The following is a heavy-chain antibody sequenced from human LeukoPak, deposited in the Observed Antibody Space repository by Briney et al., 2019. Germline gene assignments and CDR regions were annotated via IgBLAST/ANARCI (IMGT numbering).Heavy chain of an antibody. CDR3: ATLPFRGDYVSRDY. D-gene: IGHD3-16*01. CDR2: FDPEDGET. V-gene: IGHV1-24*01. J-gene: IGHJ4*02. CDR1: GYTLTELS. Sequence: ASVKVSCKVSGYTLTELSMHWVRQAPGKGLEWMGGFDPEDGETIYAQKFQGRVTMTEDTSTDTAYMELSSLRSEDTAVYYCATLPFRGDYVSRDYWGQGTLVTVSS.